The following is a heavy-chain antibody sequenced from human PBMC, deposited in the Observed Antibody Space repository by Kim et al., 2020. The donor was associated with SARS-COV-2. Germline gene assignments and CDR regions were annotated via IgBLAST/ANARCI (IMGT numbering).Heavy chain of an antibody. CDR3: ARLGCSSISCSTFDR. Sequence: SETLSLTCTVSGGSISSYFWSWIRQPPGKGLEWIGNIFYSGNTNYNASLKRRVTISLNTSKNQFSLRLTSVTAADTAVYYCARLGCSSISCSTFDRWGQG. CDR2: IFYSGNT. CDR1: GGSISSYF. D-gene: IGHD2-2*01. J-gene: IGHJ5*02. V-gene: IGHV4-59*08.